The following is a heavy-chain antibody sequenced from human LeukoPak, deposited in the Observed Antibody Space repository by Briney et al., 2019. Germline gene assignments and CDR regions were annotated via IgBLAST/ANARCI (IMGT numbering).Heavy chain of an antibody. CDR1: GFTFDDYA. CDR3: AKDYAGYSSGWYLYYYGMDV. V-gene: IGHV3-9*01. Sequence: GGSLRLSCAASGFTFDDYAMHWVRQAPGKGLEWVSGICWSSGSIGYAASVKRRFNISRDHAKHSLSLQMNSLRAEDTALYYCAKDYAGYSSGWYLYYYGMDVWGQGPTVTVS. D-gene: IGHD6-19*01. J-gene: IGHJ6*02. CDR2: ICWSSGSI.